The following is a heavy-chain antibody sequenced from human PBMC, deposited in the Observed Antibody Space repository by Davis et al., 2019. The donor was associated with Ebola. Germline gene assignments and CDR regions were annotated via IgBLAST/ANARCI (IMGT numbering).Heavy chain of an antibody. CDR1: GFTFSSYA. CDR2: IWYDGANK. D-gene: IGHD4-11*01. V-gene: IGHV3-33*08. J-gene: IGHJ4*02. Sequence: GGSLRLSCAASGFTFSSYAMHWVRQAPGKGLEWVAVIWYDGANKYYADSVKGRFTISRDNSKNTLYLQMNSLRAEDTAVYYCARDGSYSNLDYWGQGTLVTVSS. CDR3: ARDGSYSNLDY.